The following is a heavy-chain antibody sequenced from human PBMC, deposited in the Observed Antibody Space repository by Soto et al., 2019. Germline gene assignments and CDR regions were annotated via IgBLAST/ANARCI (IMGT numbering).Heavy chain of an antibody. D-gene: IGHD5-12*01. CDR1: GFIFSGYA. V-gene: IGHV3-30-3*01. CDR3: AKETSAYEIDY. J-gene: IGHJ4*02. CDR2: ISYDGNTK. Sequence: QVQLVESGGGVVQPGMSLRLSCAASGFIFSGYAMHWVRQAPGKVLEWVAVISYDGNTKYYADSVKGRFTVSRDNSKNTLYVQMNNLSAEDTAMYYCAKETSAYEIDYWGQGTLVTVSS.